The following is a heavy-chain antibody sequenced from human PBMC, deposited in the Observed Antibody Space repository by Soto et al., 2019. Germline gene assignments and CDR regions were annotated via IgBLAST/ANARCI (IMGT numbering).Heavy chain of an antibody. J-gene: IGHJ4*02. CDR1: GGSISSGGYY. Sequence: QVQLQESGPGLVKPSQTLSLTCTVSGGSISSGGYYWSWIRQHPGKGLEWIGYIYYSGSTYYNPSRKSRATITVDTSKNQFSLKLSSVTAADTAEYYCARESTTGVTKPDYWGQGTLVTVSS. D-gene: IGHD2-8*01. CDR3: ARESTTGVTKPDY. V-gene: IGHV4-31*03. CDR2: IYYSGST.